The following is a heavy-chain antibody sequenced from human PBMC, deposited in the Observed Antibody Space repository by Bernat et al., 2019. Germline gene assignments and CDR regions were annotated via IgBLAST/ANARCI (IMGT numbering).Heavy chain of an antibody. D-gene: IGHD6-19*01. CDR2: IYYSGST. J-gene: IGHJ4*02. CDR3: ARWAVAGGGY. V-gene: IGHV4-39*01. Sequence: QLQLQESGPGLVKPSETLSLTCTVSGGSISSSSYYWGWIRQPPGKGLVWIGSIYYSGSTYYNPSLKSRVTISVDTSKNQFSLKLSSVTAADTAVYYCARWAVAGGGYWGQGTLVTVSS. CDR1: GGSISSSSYY.